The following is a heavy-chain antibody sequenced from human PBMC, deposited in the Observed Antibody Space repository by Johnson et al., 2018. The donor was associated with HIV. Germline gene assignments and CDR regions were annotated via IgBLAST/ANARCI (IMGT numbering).Heavy chain of an antibody. CDR2: INWNGGNT. CDR1: GFTFADYG. D-gene: IGHD3-10*01. J-gene: IGHJ3*02. CDR3: ARDFVAFGECTAFDI. V-gene: IGHV3-20*04. Sequence: EQLVESGGGLVQPGRSLRLSCAASGFTFADYGMTWVRQAPGKGLEWVSGINWNGGNTGYVDSVKGRFTISRDNATNSLYLQMNGLRAEDTAFYYCARDFVAFGECTAFDIWGQGTMVTVSS.